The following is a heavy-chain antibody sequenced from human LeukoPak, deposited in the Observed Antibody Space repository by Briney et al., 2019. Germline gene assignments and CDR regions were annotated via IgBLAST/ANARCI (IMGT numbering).Heavy chain of an antibody. Sequence: SVKVSCKASGFTFTSSAMQWVRQARGQRLEWIGWIVVGSGNTNYAQKFQERVTITRDMSTSTAYMELSSLRSEDTAVHYCARGVRVVPAANYYYYYYMDVWGKGTTVTVSS. CDR1: GFTFTSSA. J-gene: IGHJ6*03. CDR2: IVVGSGNT. V-gene: IGHV1-58*02. CDR3: ARGVRVVPAANYYYYYYMDV. D-gene: IGHD2-2*01.